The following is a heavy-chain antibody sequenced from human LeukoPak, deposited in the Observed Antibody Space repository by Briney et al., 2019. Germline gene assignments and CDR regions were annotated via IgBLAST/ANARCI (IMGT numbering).Heavy chain of an antibody. D-gene: IGHD2-21*02. Sequence: GGSLRLSCAASGFTFSGSAMHWVRQASGKGLEWVGRIRSKANSYATAYAASVKGRFTISRDDSKNTAYLQMNSLKTEDTAVYYCTRQAYCGGDCYKSVDYWGQGTLVTVSS. CDR1: GFTFSGSA. V-gene: IGHV3-73*01. CDR3: TRQAYCGGDCYKSVDY. CDR2: IRSKANSYAT. J-gene: IGHJ4*02.